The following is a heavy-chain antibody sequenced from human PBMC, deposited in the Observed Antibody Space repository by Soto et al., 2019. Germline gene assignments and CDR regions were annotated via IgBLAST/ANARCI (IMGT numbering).Heavy chain of an antibody. Sequence: EASVKVSCKASGFTFSSSAVQWVRQARGQRLEWIGWIVVASGNTNYAQKFQERVTITRDMSTSTAYMELSSLRSEDTAVYYCAAATTVTTFDYWGQGTLVTVSS. CDR3: AAATTVTTFDY. J-gene: IGHJ4*02. CDR2: IVVASGNT. CDR1: GFTFSSSA. D-gene: IGHD4-17*01. V-gene: IGHV1-58*01.